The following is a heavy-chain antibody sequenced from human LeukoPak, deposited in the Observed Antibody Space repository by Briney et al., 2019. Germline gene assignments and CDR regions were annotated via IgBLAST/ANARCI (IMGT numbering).Heavy chain of an antibody. CDR2: INSDGSST. CDR3: AREYCTNGVCYQAAFDY. D-gene: IGHD2-8*01. J-gene: IGHJ4*02. V-gene: IGHV3-74*01. Sequence: TGGSLRLSCAASGFTFSRYYMHWVRQAPGKGLVWVSRINSDGSSTTYADSVKGRFTISRDNAKNTLYLQMNSLRAEDTALYYCAREYCTNGVCYQAAFDYWGQGTLVTVSS. CDR1: GFTFSRYY.